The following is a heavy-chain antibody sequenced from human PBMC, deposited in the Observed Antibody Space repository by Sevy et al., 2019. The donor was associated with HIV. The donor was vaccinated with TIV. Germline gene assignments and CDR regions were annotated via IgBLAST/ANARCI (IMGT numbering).Heavy chain of an antibody. CDR3: ARDLPPSATTVAHFDY. J-gene: IGHJ4*02. D-gene: IGHD4-17*01. CDR2: ISQSGGTT. Sequence: GGSLRISCAASGFIFSSYEMSWVRQAPGKGLEWVSHISQSGGTTYYSDSVKGRFTISRDNAKNSLYLQMNSLRAEDTAIYYCARDLPPSATTVAHFDYRGQGTLVTVSS. CDR1: GFIFSSYE. V-gene: IGHV3-48*03.